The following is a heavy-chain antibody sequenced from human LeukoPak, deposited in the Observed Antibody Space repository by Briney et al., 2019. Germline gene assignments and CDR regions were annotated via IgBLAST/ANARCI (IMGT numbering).Heavy chain of an antibody. V-gene: IGHV3-23*01. Sequence: GGSLRLSCAASGFTFSSYAMSWVRQAPGKGLEWVSAISGSGGSTYYADSVKGRFTISRDNSKNTLYLQMNSLRAEDTAVYYCANRVYGSGSYSNFDYWGQGTLVTVSS. J-gene: IGHJ4*02. CDR2: ISGSGGST. CDR3: ANRVYGSGSYSNFDY. D-gene: IGHD3-10*01. CDR1: GFTFSSYA.